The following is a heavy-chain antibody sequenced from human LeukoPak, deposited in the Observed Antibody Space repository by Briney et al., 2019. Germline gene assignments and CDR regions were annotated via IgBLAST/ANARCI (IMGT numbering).Heavy chain of an antibody. V-gene: IGHV3-33*01. CDR1: GFTFSSYG. CDR2: IWYDGSNK. Sequence: GGSLRLSCAASGFTFSSYGMHWVRQAPGKGLEWVAVIWYDGSNKYYADSVKGRFTISRDNSKNTLYLQMNSLRAEDTAVYYCARDTLNYDFWSGDYYYYGMDVWGQGTTVTVSS. D-gene: IGHD3-3*01. CDR3: ARDTLNYDFWSGDYYYYGMDV. J-gene: IGHJ6*02.